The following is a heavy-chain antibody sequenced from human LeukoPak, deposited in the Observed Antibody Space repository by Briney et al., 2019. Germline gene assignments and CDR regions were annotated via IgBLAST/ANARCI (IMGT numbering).Heavy chain of an antibody. V-gene: IGHV4-34*01. Sequence: EPSETLSLTCAVYGGSFSGYYWSWIRQPPGKGLEWIGEINHSGSTNYNPSLKSRVTISVDTSKNQFSLKLSSVTAADTAVYYCARDPSGSYFDYWGQGTLVTVSS. CDR2: INHSGST. D-gene: IGHD1-26*01. J-gene: IGHJ4*02. CDR1: GGSFSGYY. CDR3: ARDPSGSYFDY.